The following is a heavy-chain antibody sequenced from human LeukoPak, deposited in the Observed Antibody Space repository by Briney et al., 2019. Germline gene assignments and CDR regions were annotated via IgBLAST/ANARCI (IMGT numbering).Heavy chain of an antibody. J-gene: IGHJ3*02. V-gene: IGHV1-2*02. CDR1: GYTFTGYY. D-gene: IGHD2-8*01. CDR2: INPNSGAT. CDR3: ASENVLMVYGFGVRAFDI. Sequence: ASVKVSCKASGYTFTGYYMHWVRQAPGQGLEWMGWINPNSGATNYAQKFQGRVTMTRDTSISTAYMELSRLRSDDTAVYYCASENVLMVYGFGVRAFDIWGQGTMVTVSS.